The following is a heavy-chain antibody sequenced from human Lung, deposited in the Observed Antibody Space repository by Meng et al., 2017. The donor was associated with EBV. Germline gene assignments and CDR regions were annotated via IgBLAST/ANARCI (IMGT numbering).Heavy chain of an antibody. D-gene: IGHD2-2*02. J-gene: IGHJ5*02. CDR3: ARVDGDCASCYKGWFDP. V-gene: IGHV4-30-4*01. Sequence: HGQLQESGPRSVRPSQTLPLTCTVSGASISSAVFWIWIRQPPGKDLEWIGYISYSGATHYNPSLKSRLTISVDTAKNQFSLSLSSVTAADTAVYYCARVDGDCASCYKGWFDPWGQGTLVTVSS. CDR2: ISYSGAT. CDR1: GASISSAVF.